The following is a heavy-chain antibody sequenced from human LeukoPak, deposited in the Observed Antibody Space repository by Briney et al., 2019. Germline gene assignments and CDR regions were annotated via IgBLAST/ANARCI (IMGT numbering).Heavy chain of an antibody. V-gene: IGHV3-30-3*01. Sequence: GGSLRLSCAASGFTFSSYAMHWVRQAPGKGLEWVAVISHDGSNKYYADSVKGRFTISRDNSKNTLYLQMNSLRAEDTAVYYCARAEWELLNFDYWGQGTLVTVSS. CDR1: GFTFSSYA. CDR2: ISHDGSNK. CDR3: ARAEWELLNFDY. J-gene: IGHJ4*02. D-gene: IGHD1-26*01.